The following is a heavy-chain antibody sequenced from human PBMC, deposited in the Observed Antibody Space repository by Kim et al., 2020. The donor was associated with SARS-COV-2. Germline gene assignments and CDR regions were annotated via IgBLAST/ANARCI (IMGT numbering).Heavy chain of an antibody. CDR3: ARDRSNYYDSSGGDAFDI. CDR1: GGSISSGDYY. CDR2: IYYSGST. Sequence: SETLSLTCTVSGGSISSGDYYWSWIRQPPGKGLEWIGYIYYSGSTYYNPSLKSRVTISVDTSKNQFSLKLSSVTAADTAVYYCARDRSNYYDSSGGDAFDIWGQGTMVTVSS. V-gene: IGHV4-30-4*01. D-gene: IGHD3-22*01. J-gene: IGHJ3*02.